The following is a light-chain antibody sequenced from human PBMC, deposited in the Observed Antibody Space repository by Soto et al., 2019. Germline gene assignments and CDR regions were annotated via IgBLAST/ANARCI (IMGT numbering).Light chain of an antibody. CDR3: QQYKHWTQK. CDR2: DAS. J-gene: IGKJ4*02. V-gene: IGKV3-15*01. Sequence: EIVVKLSPATLSASTLVTTTHSFRASQSVSSNLAWYQQRPGQAPRLLIYDASTRATGIPSRFSGSGSGTEFTLTISSLQSEDFAVYCCQQYKHWTQKFGGGTKADIK. CDR1: QSVSSN.